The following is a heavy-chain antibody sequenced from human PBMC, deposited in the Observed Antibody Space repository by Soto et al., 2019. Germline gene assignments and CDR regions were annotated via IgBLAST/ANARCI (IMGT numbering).Heavy chain of an antibody. CDR2: ISSSSSDI. J-gene: IGHJ3*02. D-gene: IGHD6-13*01. CDR1: GFSFSSFT. Sequence: GGSLRLSCAASGFSFSSFTMNWVRQAPGKGLEWVSSISSSSSDIYYADSVRGRFTISRDNAKNSLYLEMNSLRAGDTAVFYCAAAADTFAFDIWGQGTMVTVSS. CDR3: AAAADTFAFDI. V-gene: IGHV3-21*01.